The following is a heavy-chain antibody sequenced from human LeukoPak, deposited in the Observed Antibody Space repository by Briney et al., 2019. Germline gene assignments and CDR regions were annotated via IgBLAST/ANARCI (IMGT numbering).Heavy chain of an antibody. CDR1: GFTFSSYA. CDR2: ISGSGGST. J-gene: IGHJ4*02. CDR3: AKVAPYGNYVFDY. D-gene: IGHD1-7*01. V-gene: IGHV3-23*01. Sequence: GGSLRLSCAASGFTFSSYAMSWVRQAPGKGLEWVSGISGSGGSTNYADSVKGRFTISRDNSKNTLYLHLNSLGAEDTAVYHCAKVAPYGNYVFDYWGQGTLVTVSS.